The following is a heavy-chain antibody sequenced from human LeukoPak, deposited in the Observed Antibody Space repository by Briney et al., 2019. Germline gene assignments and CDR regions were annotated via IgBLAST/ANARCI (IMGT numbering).Heavy chain of an antibody. Sequence: GGSLRLSCAASGFTFSSYGMHWVRQAPGKGLEWVAVIWYDGSNKYYADSVKGRFTIFRDNSKNTLYLQMNSLRAEDTAVYYCARDREQTTVTTGGFDPWGQGTLVTVSS. V-gene: IGHV3-33*01. D-gene: IGHD4-17*01. CDR3: ARDREQTTVTTGGFDP. J-gene: IGHJ5*02. CDR2: IWYDGSNK. CDR1: GFTFSSYG.